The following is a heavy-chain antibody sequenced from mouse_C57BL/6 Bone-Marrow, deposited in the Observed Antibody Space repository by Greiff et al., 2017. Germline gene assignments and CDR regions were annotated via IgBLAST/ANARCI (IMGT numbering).Heavy chain of an antibody. CDR3: ARWGYSKEFAY. CDR1: GYTFTSYW. Sequence: QVQLQQPGAELVMPGASVKLSCKASGYTFTSYWMHWVKQRPGQGLEWIGEIDPSDSYTNYNQKFKGKSTLTVDKSSSTAYMQLSSLTSEDSAVYYCARWGYSKEFAYRGQGTLVTGSA. J-gene: IGHJ3*01. CDR2: IDPSDSYT. D-gene: IGHD2-5*01. V-gene: IGHV1-69*01.